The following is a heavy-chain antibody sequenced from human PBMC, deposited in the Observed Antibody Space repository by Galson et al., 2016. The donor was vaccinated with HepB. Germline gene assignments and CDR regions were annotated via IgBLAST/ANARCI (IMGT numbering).Heavy chain of an antibody. CDR1: ELIFNNFA. Sequence: SLRLSCAASELIFNNFAIQWVRHAPGKGLEWVAVVSYDGSKKYYADSVKGRFTVSRDNSKNTIYLQMNSLRAEDAAVYYCASWRYSSGRNDSFDIWGQGTMVIVSS. D-gene: IGHD6-19*01. V-gene: IGHV3-30-3*01. CDR2: VSYDGSKK. J-gene: IGHJ3*02. CDR3: ASWRYSSGRNDSFDI.